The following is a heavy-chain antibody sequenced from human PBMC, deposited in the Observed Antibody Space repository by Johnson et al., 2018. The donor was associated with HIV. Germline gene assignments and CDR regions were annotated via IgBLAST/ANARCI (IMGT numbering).Heavy chain of an antibody. CDR3: AKVLWEGDAFDI. CDR1: GFTFNSNY. Sequence: VQLVESGGGLVEPGGSLRLSCAASGFTFNSNYMSWVRPAPGKGLEWVSVIYSGGTTSYADSVKGRFTISRDNAKNSLYLQMNSLRAEDTALYYCAKVLWEGDAFDIWGQGTMVTVSS. D-gene: IGHD2-2*01. J-gene: IGHJ3*02. V-gene: IGHV3-53*01. CDR2: IYSGGTT.